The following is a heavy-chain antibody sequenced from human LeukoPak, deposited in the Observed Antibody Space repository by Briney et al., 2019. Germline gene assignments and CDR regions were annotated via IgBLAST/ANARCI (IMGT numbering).Heavy chain of an antibody. V-gene: IGHV4-4*09. CDR1: GGSITSYY. CDR2: IAHSGDT. CDR3: ARTARVFDF. J-gene: IGHJ4*02. D-gene: IGHD5-18*01. Sequence: SETLSLTCTVSGGSITSYYWSWIRQLPGKGLECIAYIAHSGDTNYSPSLKSRATISMDTSKNQFSLKLNSVTAADTAVYYCARTARVFDFWGQGIQVTVSS.